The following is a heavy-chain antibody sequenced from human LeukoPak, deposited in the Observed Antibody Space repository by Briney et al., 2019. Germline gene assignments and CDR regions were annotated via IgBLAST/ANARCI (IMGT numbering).Heavy chain of an antibody. V-gene: IGHV3-7*05. D-gene: IGHD4-17*01. J-gene: IGHJ4*02. Sequence: RGSLRLSCAASGFTFSSYGMHWVRQDPGKGLELAAKIKQDGSDKYYVDSVKGRFTISRDNAKNSLYLQLNSLRADDTAFYYCARTTDFGDFDYWGQGALVTVSS. CDR3: ARTTDFGDFDY. CDR2: IKQDGSDK. CDR1: GFTFSSYG.